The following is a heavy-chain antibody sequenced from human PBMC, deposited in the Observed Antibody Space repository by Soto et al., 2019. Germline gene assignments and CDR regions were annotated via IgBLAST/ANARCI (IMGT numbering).Heavy chain of an antibody. CDR1: GYTFTSYG. V-gene: IGHV1-18*01. J-gene: IGHJ5*02. CDR2: ISAYNGNT. CDR3: ARCRWIQLWFSSYNWFDP. D-gene: IGHD5-18*01. Sequence: GASVKVSCKASGYTFTSYGISWVRQAPGQGLEWMGWISAYNGNTNYAQKLQGRVTMTTDTSTSTAYMELRSLRSDDTAVYYCARCRWIQLWFSSYNWFDPWGQGTLVTVSS.